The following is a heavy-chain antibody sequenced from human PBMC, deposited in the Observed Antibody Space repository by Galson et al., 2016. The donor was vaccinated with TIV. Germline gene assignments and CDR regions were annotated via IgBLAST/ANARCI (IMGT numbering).Heavy chain of an antibody. CDR3: ARRPHSTGASFDI. D-gene: IGHD2/OR15-2a*01. CDR1: GYTFTNYW. J-gene: IGHJ3*02. Sequence: QSGAEVKKPGEPLKISCKGSGYTFTNYWIGWVRQMPGKGLEWMGLINCGGSDSGHSPSFQGQVTISADKSVTTAYLQWSSLKASDTAMYFCARRPHSTGASFDIWGQGTMVTVSS. V-gene: IGHV5-51*01. CDR2: INCGGSDS.